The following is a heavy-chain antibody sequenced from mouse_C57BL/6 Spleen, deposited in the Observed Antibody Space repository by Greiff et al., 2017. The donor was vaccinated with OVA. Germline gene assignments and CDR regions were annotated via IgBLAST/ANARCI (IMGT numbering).Heavy chain of an antibody. CDR1: GYTFTDYY. CDR2: INPNNGGT. Sequence: VPLQQSGPALVKPGASVKISCKASGYTFTDYYMNWVKQSHGKSLEWIGDINPNNGGTSYNQKFKGKATLTVDKSSSTAYMELRSLTSEDSAVYYCARRPYDYDEGYFDYWGQGTTLTVSS. V-gene: IGHV1-26*01. CDR3: ARRPYDYDEGYFDY. J-gene: IGHJ2*01. D-gene: IGHD2-4*01.